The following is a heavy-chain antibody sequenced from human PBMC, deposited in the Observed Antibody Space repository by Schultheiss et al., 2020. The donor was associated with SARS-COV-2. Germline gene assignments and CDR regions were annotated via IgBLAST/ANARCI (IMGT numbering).Heavy chain of an antibody. CDR2: IIPIFGTA. D-gene: IGHD3-3*01. CDR1: GVSVSNFD. Sequence: SVKVSCKASGVSVSNFDITWVRQAPGQGLEWMGGIIPIFGTANYAQKFQGRVTITADESTSTAYMELSSLRSEDTAVYYCARDRYDFWSGYVSYWYFDLWGRGTLVTVSS. CDR3: ARDRYDFWSGYVSYWYFDL. J-gene: IGHJ2*01. V-gene: IGHV1-69*13.